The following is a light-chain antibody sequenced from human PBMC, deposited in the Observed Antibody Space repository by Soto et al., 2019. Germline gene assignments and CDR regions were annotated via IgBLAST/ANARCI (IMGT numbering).Light chain of an antibody. J-gene: IGKJ4*01. V-gene: IGKV3-15*01. Sequence: EIVMTQSPATLSVSAGERATLSWRASQSVSSDLAWYQQKPGQAPRLLIYGAFTRATGIPARFSGSGYGAEFNLTIISLQPEDFAAYYCQQYNNWPLTFGGGTKVDIK. CDR2: GAF. CDR3: QQYNNWPLT. CDR1: QSVSSD.